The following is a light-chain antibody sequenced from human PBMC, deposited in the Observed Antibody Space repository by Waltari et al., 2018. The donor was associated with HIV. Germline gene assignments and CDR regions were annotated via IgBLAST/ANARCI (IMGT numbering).Light chain of an antibody. CDR1: SPNSGAGYD. Sequence: QSVLTQPPSVSGAPGQRVTISCTGTSPNSGAGYDVHWYQPLPGTAPKLLIYGNSNRPSGVPDRFSGSKSGTSASLAITGLQAEDEADYYCQSYDSSLSGYVFGTGTKVTVL. V-gene: IGLV1-40*01. J-gene: IGLJ1*01. CDR2: GNS. CDR3: QSYDSSLSGYV.